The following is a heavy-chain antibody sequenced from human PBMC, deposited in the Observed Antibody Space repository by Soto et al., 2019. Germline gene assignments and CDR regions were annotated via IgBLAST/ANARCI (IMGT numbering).Heavy chain of an antibody. CDR2: IFHSGST. CDR1: GGSISSDIYY. J-gene: IGHJ4*02. CDR3: ARVFDY. Sequence: QLQLQESGPGLVKPSETLSLTCSVSGGSISSDIYYWGWIRQPPGKGLEWIGTIFHSGSTYYNSSLRSRVTISVDTSKNQFFLKLISVTAADTAVYYCARVFDYWGQGTLVTVSS. V-gene: IGHV4-39*01.